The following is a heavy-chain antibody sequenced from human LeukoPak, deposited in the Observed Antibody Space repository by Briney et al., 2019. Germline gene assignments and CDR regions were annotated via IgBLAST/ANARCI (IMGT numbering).Heavy chain of an antibody. V-gene: IGHV3-9*01. J-gene: IGHJ3*02. D-gene: IGHD5-18*01. Sequence: PGGSLRLSCAASGFTFNNYAMHWVRQTPGKGLEWVSVISWVSGSLDYADSVKGRFTISRDNAKSSLYLQMNSLRTEDTALYYCAKDMEGRGYLYGMGFFDIWGQGTMVTVSS. CDR2: ISWVSGSL. CDR1: GFTFNNYA. CDR3: AKDMEGRGYLYGMGFFDI.